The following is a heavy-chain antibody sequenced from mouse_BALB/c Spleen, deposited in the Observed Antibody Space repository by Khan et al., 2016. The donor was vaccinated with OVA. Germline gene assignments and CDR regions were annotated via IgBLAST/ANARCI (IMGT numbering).Heavy chain of an antibody. J-gene: IGHJ3*01. CDR1: GFNIKDYY. V-gene: IGHV14-1*02. CDR2: IDPENGET. CDR3: ARSGYFAWFGY. Sequence: VQLQQSGAELVRPGALVKLSCKASGFNIKDYYFHWVKQRPEQGLEWIGWIDPENGETVYDPKFQDKASITADTSSNTAYLHLSSLTSEDTAVXYCARSGYFAWFGYWGQGTLVTVST.